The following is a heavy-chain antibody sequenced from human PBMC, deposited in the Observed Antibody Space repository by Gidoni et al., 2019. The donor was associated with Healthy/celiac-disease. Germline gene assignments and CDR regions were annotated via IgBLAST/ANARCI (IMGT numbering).Heavy chain of an antibody. Sequence: QVQLVQSGAEVKKPGASVKVSCKASGYTFTGHYMHWVRQAPGQGLEWMGRINPNSGGTNYAQKFQGRVTMTRDTSISTAYMELSRLRSDDTAVYYCARDAQLERRGGRGPSYGYWGQGTLVTVSS. CDR2: INPNSGGT. V-gene: IGHV1-2*06. D-gene: IGHD1-1*01. CDR1: GYTFTGHY. CDR3: ARDAQLERRGGRGPSYGY. J-gene: IGHJ4*02.